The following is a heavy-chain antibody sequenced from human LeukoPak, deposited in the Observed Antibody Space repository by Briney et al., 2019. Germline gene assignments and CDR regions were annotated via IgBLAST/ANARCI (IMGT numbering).Heavy chain of an antibody. Sequence: PGGSLRLSCAASGFTVSSNYISWVRQVPGKGLEWVSVIYSAGTTYYADSVKGRFTISRDNSKNTLYLQMNSLRVEDTAVYYCASQSTPVLPFDIWGQGTMVTVSS. CDR1: GFTVSSNY. CDR3: ASQSTPVLPFDI. CDR2: IYSAGTT. V-gene: IGHV3-66*04. J-gene: IGHJ3*02.